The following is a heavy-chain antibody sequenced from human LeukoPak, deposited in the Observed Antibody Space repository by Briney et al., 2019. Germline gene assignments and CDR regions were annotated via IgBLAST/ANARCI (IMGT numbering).Heavy chain of an antibody. CDR2: FDPEDGET. J-gene: IGHJ6*02. Sequence: ASVKVSCKVSGYTLTELSMHWVRRAPGKGLEWMGGFDPEDGETMYAQKFQGRVTMTEDTSTDTAYMELSSLRSEDTAVYYCATSGSGTPYYYGMDVWGQGTTVTVSS. D-gene: IGHD3-10*01. CDR3: ATSGSGTPYYYGMDV. V-gene: IGHV1-24*01. CDR1: GYTLTELS.